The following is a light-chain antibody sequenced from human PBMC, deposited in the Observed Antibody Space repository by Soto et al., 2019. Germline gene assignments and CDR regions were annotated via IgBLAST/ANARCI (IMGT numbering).Light chain of an antibody. CDR1: QSLLHSNGYNY. CDR2: LGS. Sequence: DIVMTQSPLSLPVTPGEPASISCRSSQSLLHSNGYNYLDWNLQKPGQSPQLLIYLGSNRASGVPDMCSGSGSGTDFTLEIIRVEAEDVGVYYCMQALQTPPTFGQGTRLEIK. J-gene: IGKJ5*01. CDR3: MQALQTPPT. V-gene: IGKV2-28*01.